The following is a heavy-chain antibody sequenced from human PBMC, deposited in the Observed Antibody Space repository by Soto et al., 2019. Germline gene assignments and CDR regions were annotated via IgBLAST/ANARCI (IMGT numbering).Heavy chain of an antibody. CDR3: GGDSSGYFYPDAFDI. V-gene: IGHV3-48*02. J-gene: IGHJ3*02. CDR1: GFTFSTYS. Sequence: EVQLVESGGGLVQPGWSLRLSCAASGFTFSTYSMNWVRQAPGKGPEWVSYISSSSSTIYYADSVKGRFTISRDNAKNSLYLQMNSLRDEDTAVYYCGGDSSGYFYPDAFDIWGQGTMVTVSS. D-gene: IGHD3-22*01. CDR2: ISSSSSTI.